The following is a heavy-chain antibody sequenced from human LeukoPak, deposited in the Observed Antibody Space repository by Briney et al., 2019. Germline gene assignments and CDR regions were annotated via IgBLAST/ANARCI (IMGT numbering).Heavy chain of an antibody. V-gene: IGHV3-23*01. D-gene: IGHD2-21*02. CDR3: ARDVEVCRIGACYWTTFDC. CDR2: ISGSGDNT. Sequence: GGSLRLSCAASGFTFSSYAMSWVRQAPGKGLEWVSAISGSGDNTYYADSVKGRFTISRDTASDTVNLQMNSLRAEDTAVYYCARDVEVCRIGACYWTTFDCWGQGTLVTVSS. J-gene: IGHJ4*02. CDR1: GFTFSSYA.